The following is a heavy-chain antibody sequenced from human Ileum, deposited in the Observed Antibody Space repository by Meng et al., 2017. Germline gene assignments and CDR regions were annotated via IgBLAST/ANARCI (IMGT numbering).Heavy chain of an antibody. D-gene: IGHD3-9*01. CDR3: ARDLPDILTGYYAFDI. Sequence: EPGPGLVEPSETLLLTCAFSGGSISNSNYYWGWIRQPPGKGLEWIGTIYYSGSTYYNPSLKSRVTISVDTSKNQFSLKLRAVTAADTAVYFCARDLPDILTGYYAFDIWGQGTMVTVSS. J-gene: IGHJ3*02. CDR2: IYYSGST. CDR1: GGSISNSNYY. V-gene: IGHV4-39*07.